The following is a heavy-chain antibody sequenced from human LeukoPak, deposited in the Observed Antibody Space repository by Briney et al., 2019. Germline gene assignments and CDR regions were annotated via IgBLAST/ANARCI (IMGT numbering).Heavy chain of an antibody. CDR1: GGSISSGSYY. V-gene: IGHV4-39*07. D-gene: IGHD6-19*01. J-gene: IGHJ5*02. CDR2: INHSGST. CDR3: ARGIAVAGTRSNWFDP. Sequence: PSQTLSLTCTVSGGSISSGSYYWSWIRQPPGKGLEWIGEINHSGSTNYNPSLKSRVTISVDTSKNQFSLKLSSVTAADTAVYYCARGIAVAGTRSNWFDPWGQGTLVTVSS.